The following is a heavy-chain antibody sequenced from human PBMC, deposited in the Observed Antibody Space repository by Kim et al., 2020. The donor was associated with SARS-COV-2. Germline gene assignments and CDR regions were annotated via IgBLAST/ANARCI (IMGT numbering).Heavy chain of an antibody. V-gene: IGHV4-59*01. J-gene: IGHJ4*02. Sequence: SETLSLTCTVSGGSISSYYWSWIRQPPGKGLEWIGYIYYSGSTNYNPSLKSRFTISVDTSKNQFPLKLSSVTAADTAVYYCAREGSSRKLDYWGQGTLVTVSS. CDR1: GGSISSYY. D-gene: IGHD6-13*01. CDR2: IYYSGST. CDR3: AREGSSRKLDY.